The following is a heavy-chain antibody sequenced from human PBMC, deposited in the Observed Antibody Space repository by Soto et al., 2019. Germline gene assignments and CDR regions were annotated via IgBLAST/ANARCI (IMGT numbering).Heavy chain of an antibody. Sequence: PSETLSITCSVSGDSLNNHYWTWVRQPPGKGLEWIGRVYNTGGTNYSPALKGRVTISLDRSNNHVSLEMNSVTAADTAVYFCARDLSGNGLDIWGRGTRVTVSS. V-gene: IGHV4-4*07. CDR1: GDSLNNHY. J-gene: IGHJ6*02. CDR3: ARDLSGNGLDI. D-gene: IGHD1-26*01. CDR2: VYNTGGT.